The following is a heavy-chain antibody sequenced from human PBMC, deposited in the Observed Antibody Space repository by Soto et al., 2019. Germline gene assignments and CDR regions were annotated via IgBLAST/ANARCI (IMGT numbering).Heavy chain of an antibody. CDR2: ISSSSSYI. J-gene: IGHJ3*02. V-gene: IGHV3-21*01. CDR3: ATNRAAADYDAFDI. Sequence: GSLRLSCAASGFIFSTHSMNCVRQAPGKGLEWVSSISSSSSYIYYADSVKGRFTISRDNAKNSLYLQMKSLNAEDKAGYYCATNRAAADYDAFDIWGQGTMVNV. CDR1: GFIFSTHS. D-gene: IGHD6-13*01.